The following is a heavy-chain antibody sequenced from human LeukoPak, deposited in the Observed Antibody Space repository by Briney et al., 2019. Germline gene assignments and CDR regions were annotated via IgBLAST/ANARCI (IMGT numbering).Heavy chain of an antibody. V-gene: IGHV1-69*04. CDR2: IIPILGIA. Sequence: SVKVSCKASGGSFSSYAISWVRQAPGQGLEWMGRIIPILGIANYAQKFQGRVTITADKSTSTAYMELSSLRSEDTAVYYCARVTYSSSSMSLDGFDIWGQGTMVTVSS. CDR1: GGSFSSYA. CDR3: ARVTYSSSSMSLDGFDI. J-gene: IGHJ3*02. D-gene: IGHD6-6*01.